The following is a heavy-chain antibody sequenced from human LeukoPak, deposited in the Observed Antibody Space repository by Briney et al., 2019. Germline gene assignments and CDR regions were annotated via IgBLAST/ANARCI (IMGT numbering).Heavy chain of an antibody. CDR1: GFTFSHYA. CDR3: AKGPEFYYDSSGRNYFDH. V-gene: IGHV3-23*01. CDR2: ISGSGTST. Sequence: GGSLRLSCAASGFTFSHYALSWVRQAPGKGLEWVSAISGSGTSTYYADSVKGRFTLSRDNSKNTLYLQMNSLRAEDTAVYYCAKGPEFYYDSSGRNYFDHWGQGTLVTVAS. J-gene: IGHJ4*02. D-gene: IGHD3-22*01.